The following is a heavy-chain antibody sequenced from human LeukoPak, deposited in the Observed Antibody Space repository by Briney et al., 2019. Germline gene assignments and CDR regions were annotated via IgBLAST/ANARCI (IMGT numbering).Heavy chain of an antibody. Sequence: GTSLRLSCAASGFTFSNCGMHWVRQAPGKGLEWVAVIWYDGTTKFHADSVKGRFTISRDNSKNTLYLQMNSLRAEDTAVYYCAKDMSYGGKNYYFDYWGQGTLVTVSS. V-gene: IGHV3-33*06. CDR3: AKDMSYGGKNYYFDY. J-gene: IGHJ4*02. D-gene: IGHD4-23*01. CDR1: GFTFSNCG. CDR2: IWYDGTTK.